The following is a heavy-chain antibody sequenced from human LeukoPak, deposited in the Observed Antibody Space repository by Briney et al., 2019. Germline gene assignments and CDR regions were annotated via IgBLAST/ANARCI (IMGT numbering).Heavy chain of an antibody. J-gene: IGHJ4*02. CDR3: ARDAIDSNYFDF. D-gene: IGHD4-11*01. CDR1: GGSISSGGYY. V-gene: IGHV4-31*03. Sequence: SETLSLTCTVSGGSISSGGYYWSWIRQYPGKGLEWIGYIHYSGSTYYSPSLSSRVTISVDRSTNHSSLKVSSVTAADTAVYYCARDAIDSNYFDFWGQGTLVTVSS. CDR2: IHYSGST.